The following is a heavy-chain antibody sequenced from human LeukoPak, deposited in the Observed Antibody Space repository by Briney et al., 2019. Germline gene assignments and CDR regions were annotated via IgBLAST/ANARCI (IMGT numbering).Heavy chain of an antibody. Sequence: SETLSLTCTVSGVSISRYYWSWIRQPPGKGLEWIGYVYNSGSTNYNPSLKSRVTISVDMSKNEFSLKLRSVTAADTAVYYCARLTPDCSSTSCDYYYYYGMDVWGQGTTVTVSS. CDR1: GVSISRYY. J-gene: IGHJ6*02. V-gene: IGHV4-59*01. CDR2: VYNSGST. D-gene: IGHD2-2*01. CDR3: ARLTPDCSSTSCDYYYYYGMDV.